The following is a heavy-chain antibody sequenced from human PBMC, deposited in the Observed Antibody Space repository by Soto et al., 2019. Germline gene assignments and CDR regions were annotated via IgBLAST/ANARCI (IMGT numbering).Heavy chain of an antibody. CDR1: GFTFSSYA. V-gene: IGHV3-30*18. D-gene: IGHD6-6*01. Sequence: QVQLVESGGGVVQPGRSLRLSCAASGFTFSSYAMHWVRQAPGKGLEWVAVISYDGHNEYYVDAVKGRFTISRDNSKNPVSLQMNCLRAEGTAVYFCAKDRSGVAARRRSYQYYGMDVWGQGTTVTVSS. CDR2: ISYDGHNE. J-gene: IGHJ6*02. CDR3: AKDRSGVAARRRSYQYYGMDV.